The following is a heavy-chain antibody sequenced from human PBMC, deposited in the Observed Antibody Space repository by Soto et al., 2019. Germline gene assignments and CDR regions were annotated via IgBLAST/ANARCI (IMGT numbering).Heavy chain of an antibody. V-gene: IGHV3-74*01. J-gene: IGHJ4*02. CDR2: VNGDGSTT. D-gene: IGHD3-10*01. CDR1: GFTLTNYW. Sequence: EVQLVESGGGIVQPGGSMRLSCVVSGFTLTNYWILWVRQAPGKGLVWVSRVNGDGSTTNYADSLRGRFTISRDNARSTVFLQMNSLGADDTALYYCARGQAGSYSFDYWGQGTLVTVSS. CDR3: ARGQAGSYSFDY.